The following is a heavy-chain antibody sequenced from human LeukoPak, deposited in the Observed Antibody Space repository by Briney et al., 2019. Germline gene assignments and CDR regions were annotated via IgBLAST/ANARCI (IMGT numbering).Heavy chain of an antibody. D-gene: IGHD1-26*01. CDR3: ARAEGGSYYA. CDR2: INHSGNT. V-gene: IGHV4-34*01. J-gene: IGHJ5*02. CDR1: GGSFSGYY. Sequence: SETLSLTCAVYGGSFSGYYWSWIRQPPGKGLEWIGEINHSGNTNYNPSLKSRVTISVDTTKNQFSLKLSSVTAADTAVYYCARAEGGSYYAWGQGTLVTVSS.